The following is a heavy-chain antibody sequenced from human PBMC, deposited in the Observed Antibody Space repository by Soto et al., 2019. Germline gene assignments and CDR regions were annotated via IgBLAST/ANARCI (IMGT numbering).Heavy chain of an antibody. D-gene: IGHD2-15*01. CDR1: GYTFTSYY. CDR3: ARGHIVVVVAATKTLDY. CDR2: INPSGGST. V-gene: IGHV1-46*03. Sequence: ASVKVSCKASGYTFTSYYMHWVRQAPGQGLEWMGIINPSGGSTSYAQKFQGRVTMTRDTSTSTVYMELSSLRSEDTAVYYCARGHIVVVVAATKTLDYWGQGTLVTVPS. J-gene: IGHJ4*02.